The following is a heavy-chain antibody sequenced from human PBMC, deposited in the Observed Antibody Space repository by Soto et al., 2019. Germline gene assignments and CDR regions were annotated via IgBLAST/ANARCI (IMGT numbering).Heavy chain of an antibody. V-gene: IGHV1-46*03. CDR3: ACGGDYHHHDD. CDR1: GYTCTSDY. Sequence: ASVTVSCTGSGYTCTSDYMHWVRQAPGQGLEWMGIINPSGGSTSYAQKFQGRVTMTRDTSTSTVYMELSSLRSEDTAVYYCACGGDYHHHDDWGQGTLVTVSS. CDR2: INPSGGST. J-gene: IGHJ4*02. D-gene: IGHD2-21*02.